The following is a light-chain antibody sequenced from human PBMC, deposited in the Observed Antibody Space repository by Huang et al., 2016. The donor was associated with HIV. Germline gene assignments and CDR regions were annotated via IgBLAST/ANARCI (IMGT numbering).Light chain of an antibody. V-gene: IGKV1-5*03. J-gene: IGKJ1*01. CDR3: QQYSGFTWT. Sequence: DIQMTQSPSTLSASVGDRVTITCRASQRISTRLGWYQQRPGQAPELLIYKASSLERGVPARFSDSGSGAEFTLTSSSLQPDDFATYYCQQYSGFTWTFGQGTKVEIK. CDR2: KAS. CDR1: QRISTR.